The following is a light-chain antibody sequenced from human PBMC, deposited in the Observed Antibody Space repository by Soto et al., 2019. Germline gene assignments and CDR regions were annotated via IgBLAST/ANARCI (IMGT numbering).Light chain of an antibody. Sequence: EIGLTQSPGTLSLSPGERVTLSCRASQGVSSSYLAWYQQKPGQAPRLLIYGASSRATGIPDRFSGSGSGTDFTLTISRLEPEDFAVYYCKQYASSPVYTFGQGTKLEIK. CDR3: KQYASSPVYT. CDR2: GAS. CDR1: QGVSSSY. J-gene: IGKJ2*01. V-gene: IGKV3-20*01.